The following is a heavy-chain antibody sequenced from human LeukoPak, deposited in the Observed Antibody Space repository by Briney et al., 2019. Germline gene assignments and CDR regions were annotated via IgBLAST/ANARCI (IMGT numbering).Heavy chain of an antibody. Sequence: PGGSLRLSCAASGFTFSSYSMNWVRQAPGKGLEWVSYISSSSSTIYYADSVKGRFTISRGNSKNTLYLQMNSLRAEDTAVYYCARDRNTVTKGLYYYGMDVWGQGTTVTVSS. CDR3: ARDRNTVTKGLYYYGMDV. CDR2: ISSSSSTI. V-gene: IGHV3-48*01. J-gene: IGHJ6*02. D-gene: IGHD4-17*01. CDR1: GFTFSSYS.